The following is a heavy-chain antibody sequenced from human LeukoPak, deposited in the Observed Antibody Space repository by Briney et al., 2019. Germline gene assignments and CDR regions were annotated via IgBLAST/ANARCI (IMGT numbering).Heavy chain of an antibody. CDR1: GFTVSNKY. CDR3: ARGITVLTRRHAFDI. D-gene: IGHD4-23*01. V-gene: IGHV3-66*01. CDR2: IYSGGST. Sequence: PGGSLRLSCAASGFTVSNKYMTWVRQAPGKGLEWVSVIYSGGSTYYADSVKGRFTISRDNSKNTLYFQMNSLRAEDTAVYYCARGITVLTRRHAFDIWGQGTMVTVSS. J-gene: IGHJ3*02.